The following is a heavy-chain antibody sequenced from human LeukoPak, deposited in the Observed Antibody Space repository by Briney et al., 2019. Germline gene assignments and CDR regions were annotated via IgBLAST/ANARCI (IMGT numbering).Heavy chain of an antibody. CDR1: GFTINSYY. CDR2: INPSDGST. Sequence: ASVKVSCKASGFTINSYYMHWVRQAPGQGLEWMGTINPSDGSTIYAQKFQGRVTVTRDSSTSTVYMELGSLRSEDTAVYYCARPLTSGSTSYFDYWGQGTLVTVSS. J-gene: IGHJ4*02. CDR3: ARPLTSGSTSYFDY. D-gene: IGHD5-12*01. V-gene: IGHV1-46*02.